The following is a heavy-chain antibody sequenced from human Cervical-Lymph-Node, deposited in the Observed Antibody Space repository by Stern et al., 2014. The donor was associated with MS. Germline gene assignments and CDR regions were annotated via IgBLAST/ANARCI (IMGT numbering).Heavy chain of an antibody. V-gene: IGHV4-4*02. D-gene: IGHD3-16*01. CDR1: GGSLISSNW. CDR3: ARDYDGS. CDR2: IYHSGST. Sequence: QVQLQESGPGLVKPSGTLSLTCAVSGGSLISSNWWSLVRQPPGKGLEWIGDIYHSGSTNYNPSLKSRLTISLDKSKNQFPLKLTSVTAADTAMYYCARDYDGSWGQGTLVTVSS. J-gene: IGHJ5*02.